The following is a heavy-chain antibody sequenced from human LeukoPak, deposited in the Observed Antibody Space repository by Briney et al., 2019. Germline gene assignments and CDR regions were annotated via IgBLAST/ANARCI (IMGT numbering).Heavy chain of an antibody. CDR3: ARTERSSSWYPYFDY. CDR2: IYYSGST. CDR1: GGSISSYY. V-gene: IGHV4-59*08. J-gene: IGHJ4*02. Sequence: SETLSLTCTVSGGSISSYYWSWIRQPPGKGLEWIGYIYYSGSTNYNPSLKSRVTISVDTSKNQFSLKLSSVTAADTAVYYCARTERSSSWYPYFDYWGQGTLVTVSS. D-gene: IGHD6-13*01.